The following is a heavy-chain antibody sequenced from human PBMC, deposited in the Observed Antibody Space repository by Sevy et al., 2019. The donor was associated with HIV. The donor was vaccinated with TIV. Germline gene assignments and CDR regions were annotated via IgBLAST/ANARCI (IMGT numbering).Heavy chain of an antibody. CDR3: AKEYRIAVAGTVAFDI. CDR1: GFTFSNYA. D-gene: IGHD6-19*01. J-gene: IGHJ3*02. V-gene: IGHV3-23*01. CDR2: ISGSGFDT. Sequence: GGSLRLSCVASGFTFSNYAMHWVRQAPGKGLEWVSAISGSGFDTYYGDSVKGRFTISRDNSKNTVHLQMNSLRAEDTATYFCAKEYRIAVAGTVAFDIWGQGTMVTVSS.